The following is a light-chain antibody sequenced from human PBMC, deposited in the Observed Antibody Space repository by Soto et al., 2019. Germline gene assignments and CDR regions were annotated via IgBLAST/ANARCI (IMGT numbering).Light chain of an antibody. Sequence: QSVLAQPASVSGSPGQSITISCTVNSDFVGSFSLVSWYQQHPGKAPKVMISEGHRRPSGVPDRFSGSSSVTTASLTISGLQADDEADYYCCLYVGATTYVFGTGTKVTVL. CDR2: EGH. CDR3: CLYVGATTYV. CDR1: SDFVGSFSL. V-gene: IGLV2-23*01. J-gene: IGLJ1*01.